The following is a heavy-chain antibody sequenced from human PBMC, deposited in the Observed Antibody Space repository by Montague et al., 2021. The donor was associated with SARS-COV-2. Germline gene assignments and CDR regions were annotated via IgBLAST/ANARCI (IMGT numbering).Heavy chain of an antibody. J-gene: IGHJ2*01. CDR2: IDWDDDT. CDR1: GFSVSTSGLC. Sequence: PALVKPTQTLTLTCTFSGFSVSTSGLCVSWIRQPPGKALEWLALIDWDDDTYYSTSLKTRLAISKDTSKNQVVLTMTDMDPVDTGTYYCARIPEYSSGGGPDWYFDLWGRGTQVTASS. CDR3: ARIPEYSSGGGPDWYFDL. D-gene: IGHD6-19*01. V-gene: IGHV2-70*01.